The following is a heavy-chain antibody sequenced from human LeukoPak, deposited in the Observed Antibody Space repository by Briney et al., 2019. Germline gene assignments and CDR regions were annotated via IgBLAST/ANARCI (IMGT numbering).Heavy chain of an antibody. D-gene: IGHD3-22*01. CDR1: GYTFTSYA. CDR2: INTNTGNP. CDR3: ARFYDSSGYPEFDY. Sequence: ASVKVSCKAPGYTFTSYAMNWVRQAPGQGLEWMGWINTNTGNPTYAQGFTGRFVFSLDTSVSTAYLQISSLKAEDTAVYYCARFYDSSGYPEFDYWGQGTLVTVSS. J-gene: IGHJ4*02. V-gene: IGHV7-4-1*02.